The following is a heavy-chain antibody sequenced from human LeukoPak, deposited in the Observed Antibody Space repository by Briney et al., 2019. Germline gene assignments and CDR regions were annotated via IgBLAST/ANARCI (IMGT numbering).Heavy chain of an antibody. V-gene: IGHV4-34*01. J-gene: IGHJ4*02. Sequence: SETLSLTCAVYGGSFSGYYWSWIRQPPGKGREWIGEINHSGSTSYNPSLKSRVTISVDTSKNQFSLKLSSVTAADTAVYYCARARYSSGRLNFDYWGQGTLVTVSS. CDR2: INHSGST. D-gene: IGHD6-19*01. CDR1: GGSFSGYY. CDR3: ARARYSSGRLNFDY.